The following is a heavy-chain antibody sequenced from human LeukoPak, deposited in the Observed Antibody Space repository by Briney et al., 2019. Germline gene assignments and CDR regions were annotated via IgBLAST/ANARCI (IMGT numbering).Heavy chain of an antibody. CDR3: ARVRRFGVFIKFDY. D-gene: IGHD3-3*01. CDR1: GGSFSGYY. CDR2: INHSGST. Sequence: PSETLSLTCAVYGGSFSGYYWSWIRQPPGKGLEWIGEINHSGSTNYNPSLKSRVTISVDTSKNQFSLKLSSVTAADTAVYYCARVRRFGVFIKFDYWGQGTLVTVSS. J-gene: IGHJ4*02. V-gene: IGHV4-34*01.